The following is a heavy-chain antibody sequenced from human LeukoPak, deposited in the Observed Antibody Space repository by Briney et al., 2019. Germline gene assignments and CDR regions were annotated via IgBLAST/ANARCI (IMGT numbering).Heavy chain of an antibody. V-gene: IGHV3-23*05. CDR2: IYYSGSNT. D-gene: IGHD6-6*01. CDR1: GFTFNSYR. Sequence: GGSLTLSCAASGFTFNSYRMNWVRQPPGKGLEWVSSIYYSGSNTYYANFVKGRYTVSRENSKNTLYLQMTSVRAEETAIYYCAKRVSYSSSAAYFDSWGQGTLVTVSS. CDR3: AKRVSYSSSAAYFDS. J-gene: IGHJ4*02.